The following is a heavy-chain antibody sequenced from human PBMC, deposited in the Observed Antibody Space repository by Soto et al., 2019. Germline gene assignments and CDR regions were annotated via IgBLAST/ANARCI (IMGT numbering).Heavy chain of an antibody. D-gene: IGHD4-4*01. CDR2: ISYDGSIK. CDR1: GFTFRTSA. CDR3: AKDLLLTTITAVGD. Sequence: QVQLVESGGGVVQPGRSLRLSCAASGFTFRTSAMHWVRQAPGKGLEWVAVISYDGSIKYYADSVKGRFTISRDNSKITLWLQMGSLRTEDTAVYYCAKDLLLTTITAVGDWGQGTLVNVSS. J-gene: IGHJ4*02. V-gene: IGHV3-30*18.